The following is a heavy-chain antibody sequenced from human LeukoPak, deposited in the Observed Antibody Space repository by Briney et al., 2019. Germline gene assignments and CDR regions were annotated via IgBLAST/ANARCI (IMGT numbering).Heavy chain of an antibody. CDR1: GFTFSSYA. CDR2: ISYDGSNK. V-gene: IGHV3-30-3*01. D-gene: IGHD5-18*01. CDR3: ARAGVDTATDYYYYYMDV. Sequence: GGSLRLSCAASGFTFSSYAMHWVRQAPGKGLEWVAVISYDGSNKYYADSVKGRFTISRDNSKNTLYLQMNSLRAEDTAVYYCARAGVDTATDYYYYYMDVWGKGTTVTVSS. J-gene: IGHJ6*03.